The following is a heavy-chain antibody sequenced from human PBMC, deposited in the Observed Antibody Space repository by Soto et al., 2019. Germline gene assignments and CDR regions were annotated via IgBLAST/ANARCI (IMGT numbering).Heavy chain of an antibody. CDR1: GCSTSSSSYY. CDR3: ARQVGSGGYYYVFSYFDY. V-gene: IGHV4-39*01. D-gene: IGHD3-22*01. CDR2: VFYSGSA. J-gene: IGHJ4*02. Sequence: SETLSLTCTVSGCSTSSSSYYLGWIRQPPGKGLEWIASVFYSGSAYYNPSLRSRGTISVDTSKNQFSLELSSVTAADTAMYYFARQVGSGGYYYVFSYFDYWGQGNLVTVSS.